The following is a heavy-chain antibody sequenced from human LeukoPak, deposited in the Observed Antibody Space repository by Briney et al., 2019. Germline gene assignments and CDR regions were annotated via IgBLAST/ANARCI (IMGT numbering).Heavy chain of an antibody. D-gene: IGHD5-12*01. CDR2: ISSSDSST. CDR3: ARDKYSGFVFDC. V-gene: IGHV3-48*03. CDR1: GFTFSSYE. Sequence: PGGSLTLSCAASGFTFSSYEMNWVRQAPGKGLEWVSYISSSDSSTYYADSVKGRFTISRDNAKNSLSLQMNSLRVEDTAVYYCARDKYSGFVFDCWGQGTLVTVSP. J-gene: IGHJ4*02.